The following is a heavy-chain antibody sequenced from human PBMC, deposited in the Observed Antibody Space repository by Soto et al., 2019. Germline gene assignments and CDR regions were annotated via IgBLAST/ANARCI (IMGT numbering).Heavy chain of an antibody. D-gene: IGHD3-3*01. J-gene: IGHJ3*02. CDR1: GGSISSGDYY. CDR2: IYYSGST. CDR3: ASFIPEYYDFWSGGKDAFDI. V-gene: IGHV4-30-4*01. Sequence: QVQLQESGPGLVKPSQTLSLTCTVSGGSISSGDYYWSWIRQPPGKGLEWIGYIYYSGSTYYNPSLKSRVTISVDTSKNQFSLKLSSVTAADTAVYYCASFIPEYYDFWSGGKDAFDIWGQGTMVTVSS.